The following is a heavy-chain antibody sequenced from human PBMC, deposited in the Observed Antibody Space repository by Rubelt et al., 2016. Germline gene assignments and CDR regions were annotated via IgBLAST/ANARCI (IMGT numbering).Heavy chain of an antibody. D-gene: IGHD6-13*01. J-gene: IGHJ4*02. CDR2: ISYDGSNK. CDR3: ASDRYSSLGYIDY. CDR1: GFTFSSYA. Sequence: GFTFSSYAMHWVRQAPGKGLEWVAVISYDGSNKYYADSVKGRFTISRDNSKNSLYLQMNSLRAEDTAVFYCASDRYSSLGYIDYWGQGTLVTVSS. V-gene: IGHV3-30*04.